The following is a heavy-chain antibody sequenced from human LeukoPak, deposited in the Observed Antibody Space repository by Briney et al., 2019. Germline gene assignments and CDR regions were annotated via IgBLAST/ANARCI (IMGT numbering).Heavy chain of an antibody. Sequence: VASVKVSCKASGYTFTGYYMHWVRQAPGQGLEWMGWINPNSGGTNYAQKFQGRVTMTRDTSISTAYMELSRLRSDDTAVYYCARVAGGSGAFDIWGQGTMVTVSS. CDR1: GYTFTGYY. J-gene: IGHJ3*02. V-gene: IGHV1-2*02. CDR3: ARVAGGSGAFDI. CDR2: INPNSGGT.